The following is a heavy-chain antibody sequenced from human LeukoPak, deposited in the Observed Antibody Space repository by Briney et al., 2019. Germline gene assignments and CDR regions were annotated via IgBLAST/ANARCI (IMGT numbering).Heavy chain of an antibody. D-gene: IGHD2-2*01. CDR3: ARGLGTSPPFDY. V-gene: IGHV3-30-3*01. J-gene: IGHJ4*02. CDR1: GFTFSSYA. CDR2: ISYDGSNK. Sequence: QPGGSLRLSCAASGFTFSSYAMHWVRQAPGKGLEWVAVISYDGSNKYYADSVKGRFTISRDNSKNTLYLQMNSLRAEDTAVYYCARGLGTSPPFDYWGQGTLVTVSS.